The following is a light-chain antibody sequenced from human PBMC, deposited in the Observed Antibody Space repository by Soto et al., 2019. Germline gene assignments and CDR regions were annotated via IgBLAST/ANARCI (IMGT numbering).Light chain of an antibody. CDR3: QKYYSVPFT. CDR2: AAS. J-gene: IGKJ3*01. V-gene: IGKV1-27*01. CDR1: QGIRNN. Sequence: DMQMTQSPSSLSASAGDKVTITCRASQGIRNNLAWYQQKPGKVPTLLIYAASTLQSGVPSRFSGSGSGTDFTLTISSLQPEDVATYYCQKYYSVPFTFGPGTKVEIK.